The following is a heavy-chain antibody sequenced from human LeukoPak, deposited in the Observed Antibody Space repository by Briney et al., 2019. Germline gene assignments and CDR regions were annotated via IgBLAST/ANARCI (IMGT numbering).Heavy chain of an antibody. CDR2: ISRRSRHV. CDR3: ARGSVGHY. J-gene: IGHJ4*02. Sequence: PGGSLRLSCAASGFTFSDYSMNWVRQAPGEGLEWVSSISRRSRHVYYAGSVKGRFTISRDNAKNSLYLQMNSLGAEDTAVYYCARGSVGHYWGQGTLVTVSS. V-gene: IGHV3-21*01. CDR1: GFTFSDYS.